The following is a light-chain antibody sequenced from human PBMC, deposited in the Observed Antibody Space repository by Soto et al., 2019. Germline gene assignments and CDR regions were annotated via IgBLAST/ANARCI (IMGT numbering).Light chain of an antibody. CDR2: KAS. J-gene: IGKJ1*01. Sequence: DIQMTQSPSALSGSVGDRVTITCRASQSISTWLAWYQQEPGKAPKLLIHKASSLQSGVPSRFSGSGSGTDFTLTISSLHPDDFATYYCQQYNRYSPTFGQGTKVDIK. CDR3: QQYNRYSPT. CDR1: QSISTW. V-gene: IGKV1-5*03.